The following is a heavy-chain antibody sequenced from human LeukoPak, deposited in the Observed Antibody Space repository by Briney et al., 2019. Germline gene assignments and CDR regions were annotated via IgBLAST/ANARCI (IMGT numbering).Heavy chain of an antibody. J-gene: IGHJ5*02. Sequence: GGSLRLSCAASGFTFSNYAMHWVRQAPGKGLEWVAIISYDGNDKYYTYSAEGRFTISRDKSKNTLYPQINSLRTEDTAVYYCAREELGSSLGFDPWGQGTLVTVSS. V-gene: IGHV3-30-3*01. CDR2: ISYDGNDK. CDR1: GFTFSNYA. CDR3: AREELGSSLGFDP. D-gene: IGHD3-16*01.